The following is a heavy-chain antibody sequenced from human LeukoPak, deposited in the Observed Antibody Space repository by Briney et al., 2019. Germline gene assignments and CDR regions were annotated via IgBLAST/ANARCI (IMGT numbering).Heavy chain of an antibody. D-gene: IGHD4-17*01. CDR3: AVSRTVTTGWFDP. V-gene: IGHV4-39*07. Sequence: SETLSLTCTVSGGSISSSSYYWSWIRQPPGKGLEWIGEINHSGSTNYNPSLKSRVTISVDTSKNQFSLKLSSVTAADTAVYYCAVSRTVTTGWFDPWGQGTLVTVSS. CDR2: INHSGST. CDR1: GGSISSSSYY. J-gene: IGHJ5*02.